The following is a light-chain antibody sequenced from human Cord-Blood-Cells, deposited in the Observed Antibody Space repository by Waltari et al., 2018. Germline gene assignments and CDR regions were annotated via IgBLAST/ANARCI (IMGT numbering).Light chain of an antibody. CDR2: GNS. CDR3: SSYTSSNTYV. J-gene: IGLJ1*01. CDR1: SPNIGAGYD. V-gene: IGLV1-40*01. Sequence: QSVLTQPPSVSGAPGQRVTISCTGSSPNIGAGYDVHWYQQLPGTAPKLLIYGNSNRPSGVSNRFSGSKSGNTASLTISGLQAEDEADYYCSSYTSSNTYVFGTGTKVTVL.